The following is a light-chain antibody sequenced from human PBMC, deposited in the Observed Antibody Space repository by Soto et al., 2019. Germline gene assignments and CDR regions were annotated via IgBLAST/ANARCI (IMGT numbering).Light chain of an antibody. CDR1: KLGDKY. CDR2: HDT. J-gene: IGLJ2*01. CDR3: QAWVSSTAGV. V-gene: IGLV3-1*01. Sequence: SYELTQPPSVSVSPGQTASITCSGDKLGDKYACWYQQKPGQSPVLVIYHDTKRPSGIPERFSGSNSGNTATLTISGTQAMDEADYYCQAWVSSTAGVFGGGTKLTVL.